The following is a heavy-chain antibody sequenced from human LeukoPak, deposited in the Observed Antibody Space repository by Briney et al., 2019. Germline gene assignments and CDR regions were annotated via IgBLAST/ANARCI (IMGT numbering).Heavy chain of an antibody. J-gene: IGHJ4*02. CDR2: IHYSGST. D-gene: IGHD4-11*01. Sequence: SETLSLTCTVSGGSISSGGYYWSWIRQHPGKGLEWIGYIHYSGSTYYNPSLKSRVTISVDTSKNQFSLKLSSVTAADTAVYYCARGAAGYSNPFDYWGQGTLVTVSS. CDR3: ARGAAGYSNPFDY. CDR1: GGSISSGGYY. V-gene: IGHV4-31*03.